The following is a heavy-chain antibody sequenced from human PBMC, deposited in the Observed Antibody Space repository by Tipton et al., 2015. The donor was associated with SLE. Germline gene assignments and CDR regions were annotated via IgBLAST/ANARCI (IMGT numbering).Heavy chain of an antibody. V-gene: IGHV4-59*12. CDR1: GGPISNYY. CDR3: ARRRAVSEFFHS. J-gene: IGHJ4*02. CDR2: ISYGGNT. D-gene: IGHD6-19*01. Sequence: TLSLTCTASGGPISNYYWSWIRQAPGKGLEWIGYISYGGNTNYNPSLKSRVTISVDTSKNEVYLDMGSVTAADTAMYYCARRRAVSEFFHSWGQGTLVTVSS.